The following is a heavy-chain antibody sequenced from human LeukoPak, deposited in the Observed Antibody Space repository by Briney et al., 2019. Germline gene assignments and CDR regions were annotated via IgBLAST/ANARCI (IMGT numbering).Heavy chain of an antibody. V-gene: IGHV4-39*07. CDR2: IYYSGST. J-gene: IGHJ3*02. Sequence: SETLSLTCTVSGGSISSSSYYWGWICQPPGKGLEWIGSIYYSGSTYYNPSLKSRVTISVDTSKNQFSLKLSSVTAADTAVYYCARDRADPDAFDIWGQGTMVTVSS. CDR1: GGSISSSSYY. D-gene: IGHD3-10*01. CDR3: ARDRADPDAFDI.